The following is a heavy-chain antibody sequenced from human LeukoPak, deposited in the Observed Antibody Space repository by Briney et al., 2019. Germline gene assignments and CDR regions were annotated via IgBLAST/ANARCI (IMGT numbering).Heavy chain of an antibody. D-gene: IGHD2-15*01. V-gene: IGHV3-11*06. Sequence: GGSLRLSCAASGFTFSDYYMSWIRQAPGKGLQWLSYISGSSHYANYADSVKGRFSISRDNTKNSLYLQMDRLRAEDTAVYYCARAGYCSGGRCYNLDYWGQGTLVTVSS. CDR2: ISGSSHYA. CDR3: ARAGYCSGGRCYNLDY. J-gene: IGHJ4*02. CDR1: GFTFSDYY.